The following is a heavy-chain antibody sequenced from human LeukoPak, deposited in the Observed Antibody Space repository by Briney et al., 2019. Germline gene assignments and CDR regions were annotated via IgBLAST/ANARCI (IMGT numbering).Heavy chain of an antibody. CDR2: IIPIFGTA. CDR1: GGTFSSYA. Sequence: ASVKVSCKASGGTFSSYAISWVRQAPGQGLEWMGGIIPIFGTANYAQKFQGRVTITADDSTSTAYMELSSLRSEDTAVYYCARAPSYGDTEFDYWGQGTLVTVSS. D-gene: IGHD4-17*01. V-gene: IGHV1-69*01. CDR3: ARAPSYGDTEFDY. J-gene: IGHJ4*02.